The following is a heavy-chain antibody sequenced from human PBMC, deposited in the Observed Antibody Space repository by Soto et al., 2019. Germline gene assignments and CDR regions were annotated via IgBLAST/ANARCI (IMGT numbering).Heavy chain of an antibody. CDR3: ARVSRLYCSSTSCHTGRAAAGTKYDY. J-gene: IGHJ4*02. D-gene: IGHD2-2*02. CDR1: GGSFSGYY. CDR2: INHSGST. V-gene: IGHV4-34*01. Sequence: PSETLSLTCAVYGGSFSGYYWSWIRQPPGKGLEWIGEINHSGSTNYNPSLKSRVTISVDTSKNQFSLKLSSVTAADTAVYYCARVSRLYCSSTSCHTGRAAAGTKYDYWGQGTLVTVSS.